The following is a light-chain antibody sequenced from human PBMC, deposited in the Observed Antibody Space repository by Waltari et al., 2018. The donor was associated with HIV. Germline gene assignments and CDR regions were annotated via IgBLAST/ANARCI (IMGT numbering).Light chain of an antibody. J-gene: IGLJ2*01. V-gene: IGLV2-14*01. CDR1: SSEVGGYNY. Sequence: QSALTQPASVSGSPGQSITISCTGTSSEVGGYNYVSWYQHHPGKAPKLMIYEVSNRPSGVSNRFSGSKSGNTASLTISGLQAGDEADYYCSSYTSSSTLIFGGGTILTVL. CDR2: EVS. CDR3: SSYTSSSTLI.